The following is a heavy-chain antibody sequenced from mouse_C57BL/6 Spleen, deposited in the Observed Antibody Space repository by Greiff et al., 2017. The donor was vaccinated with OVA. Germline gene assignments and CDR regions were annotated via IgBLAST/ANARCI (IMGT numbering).Heavy chain of an antibody. CDR1: GYTFTSYW. J-gene: IGHJ4*01. Sequence: VQLQQPRTELVKPGASVKLSCKASGYTFTSYWMHWVKQRPGQGLEWIGNINPSNGGTNYNEKFKSKATLTVDKSSSTAYMQLSSLTSEDSAVYYCARSPSYERTIMDYWGQGTSVTVSS. V-gene: IGHV1-53*01. CDR3: ARSPSYERTIMDY. D-gene: IGHD2-12*01. CDR2: INPSNGGT.